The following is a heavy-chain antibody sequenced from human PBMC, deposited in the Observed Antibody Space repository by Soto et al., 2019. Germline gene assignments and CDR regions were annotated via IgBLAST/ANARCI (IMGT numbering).Heavy chain of an antibody. Sequence: QVQLVQSGAEVKKPGASVKVSCKTSGDSFSAFYLHWVRQAPGQGLEWLGWINPNGGATKYAQKFRGRVAMTRETSIRTADMELRRLRSDDKAIYYCARAGGGATATLEYYYFYMDVWCKGTTVTVSS. CDR1: GDSFSAFY. CDR3: ARAGGGATATLEYYYFYMDV. CDR2: INPNGGAT. J-gene: IGHJ6*03. D-gene: IGHD5-12*01. V-gene: IGHV1-2*02.